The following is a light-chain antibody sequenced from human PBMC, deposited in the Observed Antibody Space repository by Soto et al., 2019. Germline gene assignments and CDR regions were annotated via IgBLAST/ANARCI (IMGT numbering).Light chain of an antibody. CDR2: EVA. CDR3: CSNAGSATYV. V-gene: IGLV2-23*02. CDR1: SSDVGSYDL. J-gene: IGLJ1*01. Sequence: QSALTQPASVSGSPGQSITISCTGTSSDVGSYDLVSWYQQHPGKAPTLMIYEVAKRPSGVSNRFSGSKSGNTASLTISGLQAEDEADYYCCSNAGSATYVFGTGTQLTVL.